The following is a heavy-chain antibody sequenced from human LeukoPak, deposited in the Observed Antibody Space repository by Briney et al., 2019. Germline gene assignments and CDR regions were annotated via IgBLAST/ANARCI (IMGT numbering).Heavy chain of an antibody. J-gene: IGHJ4*02. V-gene: IGHV3-23*01. CDR1: GFTLSSYW. CDR2: IRSGGGTT. D-gene: IGHD1-26*01. Sequence: QPGGSLRLSCAASGFTLSSYWMSWVRQAPGKGLECVSSIRSGGGTTYYADSVKGRVTISRDNSRNTLYLQMNSLRAEDTAVYYCAKEGSGSYYDSWGQGTLVTVSS. CDR3: AKEGSGSYYDS.